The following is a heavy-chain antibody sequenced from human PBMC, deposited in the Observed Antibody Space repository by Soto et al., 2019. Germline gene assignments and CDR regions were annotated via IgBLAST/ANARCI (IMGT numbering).Heavy chain of an antibody. J-gene: IGHJ4*02. CDR1: GFTFSSYA. CDR2: ISGSGGST. V-gene: IGHV3-23*01. D-gene: IGHD3-3*01. Sequence: GGSLRLSCAASGFTFSSYAMSWVRQAPGKGLEWVSAISGSGGSTYYADSVKGRFTISRDNSKNTLYLQMNSLRAEDTAVYYCAKGSSAFTIFGVVFDYWGQGTLVTVSS. CDR3: AKGSSAFTIFGVVFDY.